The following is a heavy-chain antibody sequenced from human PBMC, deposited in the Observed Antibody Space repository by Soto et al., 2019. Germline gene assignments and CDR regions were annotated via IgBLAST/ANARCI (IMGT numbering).Heavy chain of an antibody. Sequence: SETLSLTCTVSGGSFSSGSYYRSWIRQPPGKGLEWIGYIYYSGSTNYNPSLKSRVTISVDTSKNQFSLKLSSVTAADTAVYYCASYDVVGPYYFDYWGQGNPVTVSS. V-gene: IGHV4-61*01. CDR1: GGSFSSGSYY. J-gene: IGHJ4*02. CDR2: IYYSGST. CDR3: ASYDVVGPYYFDY. D-gene: IGHD2-15*01.